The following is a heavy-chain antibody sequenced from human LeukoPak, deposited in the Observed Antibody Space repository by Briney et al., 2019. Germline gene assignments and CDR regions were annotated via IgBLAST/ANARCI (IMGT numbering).Heavy chain of an antibody. J-gene: IGHJ4*02. V-gene: IGHV4-39*01. Sequence: PSETLSLTCTVSGGSISSSSYYWGWIRQPPGKGLEWIGSIYYSGSTYYNPSLKSRVTISVDTSKNQFSLKLSSVTAADTAVYYCARFMVRGKKNFDYWGQGTLVTVSS. CDR2: IYYSGST. D-gene: IGHD3-10*01. CDR3: ARFMVRGKKNFDY. CDR1: GGSISSSSYY.